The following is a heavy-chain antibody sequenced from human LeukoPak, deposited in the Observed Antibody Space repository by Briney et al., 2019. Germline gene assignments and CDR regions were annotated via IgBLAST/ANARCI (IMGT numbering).Heavy chain of an antibody. D-gene: IGHD1-7*01. J-gene: IGHJ4*02. CDR2: INLNSGGT. V-gene: IGHV1-2*02. Sequence: ASVKVSCKASGYTFTGYYMHWVRQAPGQGLEWMGYINLNSGGTKYAQKFQDRVTMTRDTSISTAYLELSTLRSVDAAVYYCAIELTSSYYFDIWGQGTPVTVSS. CDR3: AIELTSSYYFDI. CDR1: GYTFTGYY.